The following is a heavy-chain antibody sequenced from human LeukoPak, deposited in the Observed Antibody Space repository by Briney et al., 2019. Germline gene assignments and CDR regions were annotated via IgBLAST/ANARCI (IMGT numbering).Heavy chain of an antibody. J-gene: IGHJ5*02. Sequence: GGSLRLSCVASGFTFSTSAMTWVRLGPGKGLEWVSAISGSGVSTYYTDSVKGRFTISRDNSKNTLYLHMTSLGAEDTAIYYCAKDISTSSWGQGTLVTVSS. D-gene: IGHD2/OR15-2a*01. CDR2: ISGSGVST. CDR1: GFTFSTSA. V-gene: IGHV3-23*01. CDR3: AKDISTSS.